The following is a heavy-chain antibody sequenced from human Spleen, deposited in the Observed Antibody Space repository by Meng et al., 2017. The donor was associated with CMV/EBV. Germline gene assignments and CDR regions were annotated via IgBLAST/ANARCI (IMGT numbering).Heavy chain of an antibody. CDR3: ARLDTDYCSGTDFDY. CDR1: GYSFTSYW. V-gene: IGHV5-51*01. D-gene: IGHD3-10*02. J-gene: IGHJ4*02. CDR2: IYPGDSDT. Sequence: GGSLRLSCKGSGYSFTSYWIGWVRQMPGKGLEWMGIIYPGDSDTRYSPSFQGQVTISADKSISTAYLQWSSLKASDTAMYYCARLDTDYCSGTDFDYWGQGTLVTVSS.